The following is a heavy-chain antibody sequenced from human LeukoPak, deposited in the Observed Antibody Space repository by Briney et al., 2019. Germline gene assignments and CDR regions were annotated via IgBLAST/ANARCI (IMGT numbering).Heavy chain of an antibody. CDR2: ISYDGSST. CDR3: AREAAVXXXYFDS. V-gene: IGHV3-74*01. Sequence: RLSCXASGFTFSXXXXHWVRXAXGXGLXWVSRISYDGSSTNYADSVKGRFSTSRDNAKNTVYLQMNSLRAEDTAVYYCAREAAVXXXYFDSWGQGTLXXXXS. J-gene: IGHJ4*02. D-gene: IGHD6-19*01. CDR1: GFTFSXXX.